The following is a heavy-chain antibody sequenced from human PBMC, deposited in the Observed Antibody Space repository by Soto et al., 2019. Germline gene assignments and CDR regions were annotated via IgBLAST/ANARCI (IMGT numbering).Heavy chain of an antibody. V-gene: IGHV2-5*01. CDR1: GFSLSTSGAG. CDR3: AHRYGGNYYRWYFDS. D-gene: IGHD1-26*01. J-gene: IGHJ4*02. CDR2: ISWKDEK. Sequence: QITLKESGPTLVKPTQTLTVTCTFSGFSLSTSGAGVGWIRQSPGKAPEWLALISWKDEKRYNPGLKSRLTITKATSKNQVVLTMPDLDPVDTATYFCAHRYGGNYYRWYFDSWGQGALVTVSS.